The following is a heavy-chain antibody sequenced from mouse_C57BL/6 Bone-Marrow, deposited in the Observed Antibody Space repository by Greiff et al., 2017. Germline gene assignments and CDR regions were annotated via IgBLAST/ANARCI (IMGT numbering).Heavy chain of an antibody. CDR2: ISNLAYSI. CDR1: GYTFSDYA. Sequence: EVMLVESGGGLVQPGGSLKLSCTASGYTFSDYAMAWVRQAPRKGPEWVAFISNLAYSIYYEDTVTGRFTISRENAKNTLYLEMSSLRSEDTAMYYCARHEKLSRGVFDYWGQGTTLTVSS. CDR3: ARHEKLSRGVFDY. J-gene: IGHJ2*01. V-gene: IGHV5-15*04.